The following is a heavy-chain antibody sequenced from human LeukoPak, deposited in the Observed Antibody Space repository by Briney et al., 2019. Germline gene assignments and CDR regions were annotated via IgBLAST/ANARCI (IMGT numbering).Heavy chain of an antibody. Sequence: QTGGSLRLSCAASGFTFSSYAMSWVRQAPGKGLEWVSAISGSGGSTYYADSVKGRFTISRDNAKNSLYLQMNSLRAEDTAVYYCARDYDGYNYYYYGMDVWGQGTTVTVSS. CDR3: ARDYDGYNYYYYGMDV. CDR1: GFTFSSYA. CDR2: ISGSGGST. J-gene: IGHJ6*02. D-gene: IGHD5-24*01. V-gene: IGHV3-23*01.